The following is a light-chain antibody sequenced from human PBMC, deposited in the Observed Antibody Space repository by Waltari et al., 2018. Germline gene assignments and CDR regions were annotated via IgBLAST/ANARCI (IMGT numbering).Light chain of an antibody. CDR1: ESVGSD. J-gene: IGKJ2*01. V-gene: IGKV3-15*01. CDR2: RAS. Sequence: ETVMTQSPATLSVSPGERATLSCRASESVGSDVAWYQQKPGQAPKFLIYRASARATGIPARFSGSGSGTEFTLTISSLQSEDFAVYYCQQYTNWPQTFGQGTKLE. CDR3: QQYTNWPQT.